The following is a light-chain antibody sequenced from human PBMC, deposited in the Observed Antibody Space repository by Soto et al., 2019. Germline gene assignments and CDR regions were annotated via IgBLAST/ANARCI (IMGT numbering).Light chain of an antibody. V-gene: IGLV4-69*01. CDR3: QTWGTAIHDVV. CDR1: SGHSNYA. CDR2: LNIDGSH. Sequence: QPVLTQSPSASASLGASVKLTCTLSSGHSNYAIAWHQQQPEKGPRYLMKLNIDGSHTKGDGIPDRFSGSSSGAERHLTISSLQSEDEADYYCQTWGTAIHDVVFGGGTKLTVL. J-gene: IGLJ2*01.